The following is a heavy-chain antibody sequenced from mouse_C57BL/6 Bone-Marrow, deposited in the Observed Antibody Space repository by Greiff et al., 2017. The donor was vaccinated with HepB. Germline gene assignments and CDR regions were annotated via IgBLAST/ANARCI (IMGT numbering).Heavy chain of an antibody. Sequence: QVQLKQSGAELVRPGASVKLSCKASGYTFTDYYINWVKQRPGQGLEWIARIYPGSGNTYYNEKFKGKATLTAEKSSSTAYMQLSSLTSEDSAVDFCARSVYGNPWFAYWGQGNLVTVSA. J-gene: IGHJ3*01. CDR2: IYPGSGNT. V-gene: IGHV1-76*01. D-gene: IGHD2-1*01. CDR1: GYTFTDYY. CDR3: ARSVYGNPWFAY.